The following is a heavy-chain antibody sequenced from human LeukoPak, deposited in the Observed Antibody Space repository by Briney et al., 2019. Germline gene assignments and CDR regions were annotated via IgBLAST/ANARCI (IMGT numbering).Heavy chain of an antibody. D-gene: IGHD2/OR15-2a*01. V-gene: IGHV3-11*01. J-gene: IGHJ4*02. CDR3: ARDKAEYCDSSTCQTNDY. CDR2: ISSSGEII. Sequence: GGSLRHSCAASGFTLSDYYMGWIRQAPGKGLEWVSYISSSGEIISYADSVKGRFTISRDNAKNSLYLQMNSLRAEDTAVYYCARDKAEYCDSSTCQTNDYWGQGTLVTVSS. CDR1: GFTLSDYY.